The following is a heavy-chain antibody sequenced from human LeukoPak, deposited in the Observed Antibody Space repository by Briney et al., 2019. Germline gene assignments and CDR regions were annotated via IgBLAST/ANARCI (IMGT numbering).Heavy chain of an antibody. V-gene: IGHV3-9*01. CDR2: ITWNSADI. CDR3: AKETTYPYGDFES. CDR1: AFTFDDYS. Sequence: GGPLRLSCAASAFTFDDYSMHWVRQAPGKGLEWVSGITWNSADIGYAASVKGRFTISRDNAKNFLYLQMNSLRAEDTAFYYCAKETTYPYGDFESWGQGTLVTVSS. J-gene: IGHJ4*02. D-gene: IGHD4-17*01.